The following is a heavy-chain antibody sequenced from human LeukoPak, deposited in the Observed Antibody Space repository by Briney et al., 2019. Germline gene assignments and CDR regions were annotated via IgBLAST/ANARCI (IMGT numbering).Heavy chain of an antibody. CDR2: ISGRSSHM. CDR3: ARAFPPLRTSAAGDF. Sequence: GGSLRLSCTASGSTFSDYDMNWVRLAPGKGLEWVSSISGRSSHMYYTDSAKGRFTISRDNAKNSLYLQMNSLRAEDTAVYYCARAFPPLRTSAAGDFWGQGTLVTVSS. J-gene: IGHJ4*02. CDR1: GSTFSDYD. V-gene: IGHV3-21*06. D-gene: IGHD6-25*01.